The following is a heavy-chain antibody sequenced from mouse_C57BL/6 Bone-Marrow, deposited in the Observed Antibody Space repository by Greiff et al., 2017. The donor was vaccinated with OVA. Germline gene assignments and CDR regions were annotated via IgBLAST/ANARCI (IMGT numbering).Heavy chain of an antibody. J-gene: IGHJ1*03. Sequence: QVQLKESGSELRSPGSSVKLSCKDFDSEVFPIAYMSWVRQKPGHGFEWIGGILPSIGRTIYGEKFEDKATLDADTLSNTAYLELNSLTSEDSAIYYCARGYDGYYEYFDVWGTGTTVTVSS. CDR1: DSEVFPIAY. D-gene: IGHD2-3*01. CDR2: ILPSIGRT. V-gene: IGHV15-2*01. CDR3: ARGYDGYYEYFDV.